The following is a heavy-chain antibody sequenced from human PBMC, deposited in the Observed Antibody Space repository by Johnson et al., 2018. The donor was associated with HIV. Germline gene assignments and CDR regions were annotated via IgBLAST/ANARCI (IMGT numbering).Heavy chain of an antibody. D-gene: IGHD3-22*01. Sequence: VQLVESGGGLIQPGGSLRLSCATSGFNVSSNYMSWVRQAPGKGLEWVSVIYSAGSIYYADSVRGRFTISRDNSKNALYLQVSSLRPEDTGVYYCARQHYYDSSGQGGGLDILGQGTMVTVSS. CDR2: IYSAGSI. CDR1: GFNVSSNY. J-gene: IGHJ3*02. V-gene: IGHV3-66*03. CDR3: ARQHYYDSSGQGGGLDI.